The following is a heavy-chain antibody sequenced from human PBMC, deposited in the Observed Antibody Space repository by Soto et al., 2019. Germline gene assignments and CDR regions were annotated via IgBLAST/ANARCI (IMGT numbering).Heavy chain of an antibody. Sequence: GGSLRLSCAAFGFTFNTYWMHWVRQVPGKGLVWVSRINTDGSIINYADSVKGRFTVSRDIAKNTLYLQMNSLRAEDTAVYFCARVMTGVPFDIWGQGTMVTVSS. V-gene: IGHV3-74*01. CDR1: GFTFNTYW. CDR2: INTDGSII. J-gene: IGHJ3*02. CDR3: ARVMTGVPFDI.